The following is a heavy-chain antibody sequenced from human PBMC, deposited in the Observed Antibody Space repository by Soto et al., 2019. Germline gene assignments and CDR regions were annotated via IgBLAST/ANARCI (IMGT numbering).Heavy chain of an antibody. D-gene: IGHD3-16*01. CDR3: AGVWGLRYAFDF. Sequence: GGSLRLSCAASGVTLSRYAMSWVRQAPGKGLEGVSAISGSGGSTYYADSVKGRFTISRDNSKNTLYLQMNSLRAEDTAVYYCAGVWGLRYAFDFCGQGPRVTV. CDR1: GVTLSRYA. CDR2: ISGSGGST. V-gene: IGHV3-23*01. J-gene: IGHJ3*01.